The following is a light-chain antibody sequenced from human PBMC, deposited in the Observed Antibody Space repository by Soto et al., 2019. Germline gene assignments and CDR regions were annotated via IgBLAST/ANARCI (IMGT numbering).Light chain of an antibody. J-gene: IGLJ6*01. Sequence: QSVLTQPASVSGSPGQSITISCTGTSSDVGGYNYVSWYQLHPGKAPKLIISEVRNRPSGVSLRFSGSKSGNTASLTISGLQDEDEADYFWSSYTSDSNYYVFGRGTKVTV. CDR1: SSDVGGYNY. CDR2: EVR. CDR3: SSYTSDSNYYV. V-gene: IGLV2-14*01.